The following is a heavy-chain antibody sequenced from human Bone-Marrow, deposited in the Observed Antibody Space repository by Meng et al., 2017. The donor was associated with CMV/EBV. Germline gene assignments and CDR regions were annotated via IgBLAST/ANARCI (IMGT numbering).Heavy chain of an antibody. Sequence: SVKVSCKASGGTFSSYTITWVRQAPGQGLEWVGRFIPIIDIADYAQKFQGRVTITADKSTSTAYMELSSLRSEDTAVYYCASSPLGYCSSTSCYLLRPLYYYYGMDVWGQGTTVTVSS. CDR2: FIPIIDIA. J-gene: IGHJ6*02. D-gene: IGHD2-2*01. CDR3: ASSPLGYCSSTSCYLLRPLYYYYGMDV. CDR1: GGTFSSYT. V-gene: IGHV1-69*02.